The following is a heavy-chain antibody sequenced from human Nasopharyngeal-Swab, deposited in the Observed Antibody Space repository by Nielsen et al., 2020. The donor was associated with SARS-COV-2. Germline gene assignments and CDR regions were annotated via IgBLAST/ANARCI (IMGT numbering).Heavy chain of an antibody. J-gene: IGHJ4*02. CDR3: AKVLAVAGTGDY. D-gene: IGHD6-19*01. V-gene: IGHV3-30*18. Sequence: WIRQPPGKGLEWVAVISYDGSNKYYADSVKGRLTISRDNSKNTLYLQMNSLRAEDTAVYYCAKVLAVAGTGDYWGQGTLVTVSS. CDR2: ISYDGSNK.